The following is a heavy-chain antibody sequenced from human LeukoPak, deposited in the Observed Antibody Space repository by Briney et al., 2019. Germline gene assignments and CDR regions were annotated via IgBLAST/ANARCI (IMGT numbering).Heavy chain of an antibody. D-gene: IGHD6-19*01. J-gene: IGHJ4*02. CDR1: GFTFSNAW. V-gene: IGHV3-15*01. Sequence: GGSLRLSCAASGFTFSNAWMSWVRQAPGKGLEWVGRIKSKTDGGTTDYAAPVKGRFTISRDDSKNTLYLQMNSLKTEDTAVYYCTTDRGGSGWEPRYFDYWGQGTLVTVSS. CDR2: IKSKTDGGTT. CDR3: TTDRGGSGWEPRYFDY.